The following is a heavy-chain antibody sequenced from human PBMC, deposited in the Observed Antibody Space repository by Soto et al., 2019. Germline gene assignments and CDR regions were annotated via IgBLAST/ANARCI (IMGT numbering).Heavy chain of an antibody. V-gene: IGHV1-18*01. CDR2: ISANSGDT. J-gene: IGHJ4*02. D-gene: IGHD6-25*01. Sequence: QVQLVQSGAEVKEPGASVRVSCKASGYTFSSYGFSWVRQTPGQGLEWVAWISANSGDTNSAQKFQGRDTLTTDTSTSTAYMDLRSLTSDDTAIYYCARDFRDSWVGPSGIYFHFCGQGTLVTVSS. CDR3: ARDFRDSWVGPSGIYFHF. CDR1: GYTFSSYG.